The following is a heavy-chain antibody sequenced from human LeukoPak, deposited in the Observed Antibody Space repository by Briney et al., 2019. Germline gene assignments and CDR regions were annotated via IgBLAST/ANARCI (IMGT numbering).Heavy chain of an antibody. CDR2: INPNSGGT. CDR3: SRYLLGYCSGGSCYSFDY. CDR1: GYTFTGYY. D-gene: IGHD2-15*01. V-gene: IGHV1-2*02. J-gene: IGHJ4*02. Sequence: ASVKVSCKASGYTFTGYYMHWVRQAPGQGLEWMGWINPNSGGTNYAQKFQGRVTMTRDTSISTAYMELSRLISADTAVNYCSRYLLGYCSGGSCYSFDYGGQGPLVTVS.